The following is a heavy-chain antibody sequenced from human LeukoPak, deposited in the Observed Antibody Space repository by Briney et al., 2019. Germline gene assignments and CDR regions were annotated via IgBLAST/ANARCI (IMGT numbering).Heavy chain of an antibody. CDR3: ARDRSAGDPYNYYGMDV. CDR2: IYSDGNT. D-gene: IGHD3-10*01. CDR1: GFTVSNNR. J-gene: IGHJ6*02. Sequence: GGSLRLSCAASGFTVSNNRLSWVRQAPGMGLEWVSTIYSDGNTYYPDSVKGRFTISRDSSKNTLYLQMNSLRAEDTAVYYCARDRSAGDPYNYYGMDVWGQGTTVTVSS. V-gene: IGHV3-53*01.